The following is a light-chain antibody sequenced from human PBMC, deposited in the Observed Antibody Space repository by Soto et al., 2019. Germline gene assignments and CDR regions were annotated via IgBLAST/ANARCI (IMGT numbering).Light chain of an antibody. CDR1: QSVNNW. J-gene: IGKJ1*01. Sequence: DIQMTQSPSTLSASVGDRVTITCRASQSVNNWLAWYQQKPGKAPKLLIYNASTLQTGVPSRFSGSGSGTDFTLTISSLQPDDSSTYYCQQYNSYSWTFGQGTNVEI. V-gene: IGKV1-5*03. CDR2: NAS. CDR3: QQYNSYSWT.